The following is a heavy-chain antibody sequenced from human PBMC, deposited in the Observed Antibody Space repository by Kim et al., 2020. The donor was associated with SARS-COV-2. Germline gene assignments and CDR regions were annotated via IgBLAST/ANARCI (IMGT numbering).Heavy chain of an antibody. Sequence: GESLKISCKGSGYSFTSYWISWVRQMPGKGLEWMGRIDPSDSYTNYSPSFQGHVTIPADKSISTAYLQWSSLKASDTAMYYCASSASGYYHDYWGQGTLVTVSS. CDR1: GYSFTSYW. V-gene: IGHV5-10-1*01. CDR2: IDPSDSYT. J-gene: IGHJ4*02. CDR3: ASSASGYYHDY. D-gene: IGHD3-22*01.